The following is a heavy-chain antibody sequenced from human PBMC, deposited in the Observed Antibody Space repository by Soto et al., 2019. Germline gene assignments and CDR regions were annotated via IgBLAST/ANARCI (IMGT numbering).Heavy chain of an antibody. CDR2: ITPILGIA. J-gene: IGHJ5*02. V-gene: IGHV1-69*02. CDR3: ASQESS. Sequence: QVQLVQSGAEVKKPGSSVKVSCRASGGTFSSYPINWVRQAPGQGLEWMGRITPILGIANYAQKFQGRVTITADKSTSTASMEPRSLRSEDTAVYYCASQESSWGQGTLVTVSS. D-gene: IGHD3-10*01. CDR1: GGTFSSYP.